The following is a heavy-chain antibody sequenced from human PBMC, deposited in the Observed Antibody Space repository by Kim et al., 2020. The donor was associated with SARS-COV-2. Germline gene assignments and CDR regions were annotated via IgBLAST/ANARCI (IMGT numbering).Heavy chain of an antibody. CDR2: ISAYNGNT. D-gene: IGHD2-15*01. Sequence: ASVKVSCKASGYTFTSYGISWVRQAPGQGLERMGWISAYNGNTNYAQKLQGRVTMTTDTSTSTAYMELRSLRSDDTAVYYCARPRDCSGGSCNLFDYWGQGTLVTVSS. V-gene: IGHV1-18*01. CDR1: GYTFTSYG. CDR3: ARPRDCSGGSCNLFDY. J-gene: IGHJ4*02.